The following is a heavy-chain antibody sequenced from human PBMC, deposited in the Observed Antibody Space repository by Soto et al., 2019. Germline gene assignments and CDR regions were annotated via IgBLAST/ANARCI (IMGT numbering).Heavy chain of an antibody. D-gene: IGHD3-9*01. Sequence: ASVKVSCKVSGYTLTELSMHWVRQAPGKGLEWMGGFDPEDGETIYAQKFQGRVTMTEDTSTDTAYMELSSLRSEDTAVYYCATGPLGITIFPADYWGQGTLVTVSS. CDR2: FDPEDGET. CDR3: ATGPLGITIFPADY. CDR1: GYTLTELS. V-gene: IGHV1-24*01. J-gene: IGHJ4*02.